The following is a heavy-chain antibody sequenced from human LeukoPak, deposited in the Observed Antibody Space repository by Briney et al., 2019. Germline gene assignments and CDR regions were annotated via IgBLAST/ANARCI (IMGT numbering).Heavy chain of an antibody. Sequence: ASVKVSCKVSGYTLTELSMHWVRQAPGKGLEWMGGFDPEDGETIYAQKFQGRVTMTEDTSTDTAYMELSSLRSEDTAVYYCATGHIDLWNPYDWGQGTLVTVSS. J-gene: IGHJ4*02. V-gene: IGHV1-24*01. D-gene: IGHD3-3*01. CDR3: ATGHIDLWNPYD. CDR2: FDPEDGET. CDR1: GYTLTELS.